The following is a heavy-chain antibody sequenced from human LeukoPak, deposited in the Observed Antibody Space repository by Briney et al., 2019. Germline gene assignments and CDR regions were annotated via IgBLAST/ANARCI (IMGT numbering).Heavy chain of an antibody. D-gene: IGHD3-10*01. V-gene: IGHV4-39*01. CDR1: GVSISSSFYY. CDR2: IYYSGTT. J-gene: IGHJ4*02. Sequence: PSETLSLTCTGSGVSISSSFYYWGWIRQPPGKGLEWIGSIYYSGTTYYNPSLKSRVTISVDTSKIQFSLKLSSVTAADTAVYYCARHPRSYYGSGELFPFDQWGQGTLVTVSS. CDR3: ARHPRSYYGSGELFPFDQ.